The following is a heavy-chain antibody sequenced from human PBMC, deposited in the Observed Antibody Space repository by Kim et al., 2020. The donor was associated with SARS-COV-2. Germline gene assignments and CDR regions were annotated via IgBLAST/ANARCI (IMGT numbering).Heavy chain of an antibody. CDR3: ARHDYDILTGYYAFDI. D-gene: IGHD3-9*01. CDR1: GGSISSSSYY. V-gene: IGHV4-39*01. CDR2: IYYSGST. J-gene: IGHJ3*02. Sequence: SETLSLTCTVSGGSISSSSYYWGWIRQPPGKGLEWIGSIYYSGSTYYNPSLKSRVTISVDTSKNQFSLKLSSVTAADTAVYYCARHDYDILTGYYAFDIWGQGTMVTVSS.